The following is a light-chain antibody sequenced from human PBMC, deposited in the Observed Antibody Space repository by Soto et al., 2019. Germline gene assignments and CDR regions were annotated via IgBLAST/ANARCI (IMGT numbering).Light chain of an antibody. J-gene: IGLJ3*02. CDR1: DMGSKS. CDR2: DDS. Sequence: SYELTQPPSVSVAPGQTARITCGGNDMGSKSVHWYHQKPGPAPVLVVYDDSYRPSGIPERFSGSNSGNTATLTISSTEGGDEADYHCQVWAKSSYQWEFGGATKVTVL. CDR3: QVWAKSSYQWE. V-gene: IGLV3-21*02.